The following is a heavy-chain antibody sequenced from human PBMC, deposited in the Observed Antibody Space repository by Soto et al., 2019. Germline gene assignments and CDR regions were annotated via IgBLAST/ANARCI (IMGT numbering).Heavy chain of an antibody. D-gene: IGHD3-16*01. V-gene: IGHV4-34*01. CDR2: INHSGST. CDR3: ARGFNPPRGGWFDP. Sequence: SETLSLTYAVYGGSFSGYYWSWIRKPPGKGLEWIGEINHSGSTNYNPSLTSRVTISVDTSQNQFSLKLSSVTAADTAVYYCARGFNPPRGGWFDPWGQGTLVTVSS. CDR1: GGSFSGYY. J-gene: IGHJ5*02.